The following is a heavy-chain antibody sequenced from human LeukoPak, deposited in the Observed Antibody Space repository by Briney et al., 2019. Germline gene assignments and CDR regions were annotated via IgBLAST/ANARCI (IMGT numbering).Heavy chain of an antibody. CDR1: GFTFSSYA. J-gene: IGHJ4*02. D-gene: IGHD3-22*01. V-gene: IGHV3-23*01. CDR3: AKRRDSSDYFFDY. CDR2: ISSGGGST. Sequence: PGGSLRLSCGASGFTFSSYAMSWVRLAPGKGLEWVAAISSGGGSTNQADSVKGRFTISRDNSKNTLFLQMNSLRAEDTAVYYCAKRRDSSDYFFDYWGQGTLVTVSS.